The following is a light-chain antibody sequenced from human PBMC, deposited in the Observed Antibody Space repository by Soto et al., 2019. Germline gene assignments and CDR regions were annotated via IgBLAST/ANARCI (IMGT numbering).Light chain of an antibody. V-gene: IGKV3-20*01. J-gene: IGKJ1*01. Sequence: DTVLTQSPGTLSLSPGERATLPFRASQSVSSNYLAWYQQKPGQAPRLLMYDASSRATGIPDRFSGSGSGTDFTLTISRLEPEDFAVYYCQQYSSSRTFGQGTKVDIK. CDR3: QQYSSSRT. CDR1: QSVSSNY. CDR2: DAS.